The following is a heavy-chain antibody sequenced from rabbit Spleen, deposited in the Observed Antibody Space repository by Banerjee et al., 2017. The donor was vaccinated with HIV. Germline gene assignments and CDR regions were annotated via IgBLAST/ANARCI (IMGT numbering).Heavy chain of an antibody. CDR1: GFSFSNKVV. Sequence: QEQVLESGGGLVKPEGSLKLSCTASGFSFSNKVVMCWVRQAPGKGLEWIACINAVTGKPVYANWARGRFTISKTSSTTVTLQLTSLTAADTATYFCTRDDGSGHYIDGYFNLWGQGTLVTVS. V-gene: IGHV1S45*01. J-gene: IGHJ4*01. CDR3: TRDDGSGHYIDGYFNL. D-gene: IGHD1-1*01. CDR2: INAVTGKP.